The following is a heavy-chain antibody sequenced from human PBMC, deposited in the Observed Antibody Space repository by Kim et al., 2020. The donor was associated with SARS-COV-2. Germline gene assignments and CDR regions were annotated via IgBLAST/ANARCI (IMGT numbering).Heavy chain of an antibody. CDR2: VRSKAKNYGT. J-gene: IGHJ6*02. Sequence: GGSLRLSCAASGFAFSGSAIHWVRQASGKGREWVGRVRSKAKNYGTVYAASLKGRFTISRDDSENTAYLQMSSLKTDDTAVYYCMQWLETYSMDGWGQGT. V-gene: IGHV3-73*01. D-gene: IGHD6-19*01. CDR3: MQWLETYSMDG. CDR1: GFAFSGSA.